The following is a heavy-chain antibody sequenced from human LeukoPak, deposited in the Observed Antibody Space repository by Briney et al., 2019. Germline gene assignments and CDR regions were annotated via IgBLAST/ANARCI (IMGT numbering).Heavy chain of an antibody. CDR3: ARDRETMVQGVIIGAFDI. D-gene: IGHD3-10*01. J-gene: IGHJ3*02. CDR2: INPNSGGT. V-gene: IGHV1-2*02. CDR1: GYTFTGYY. Sequence: GASVKVSCKVSGYTFTGYYMHWVRQAPGQGLEWMGWINPNSGGTNYAQKFQGRVTMTRDTSISTAYMELSRLRSDDTAVYYCARDRETMVQGVIIGAFDIWGQGTMVTVSS.